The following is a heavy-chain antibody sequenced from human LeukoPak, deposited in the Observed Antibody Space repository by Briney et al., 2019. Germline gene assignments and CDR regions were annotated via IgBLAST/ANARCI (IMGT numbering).Heavy chain of an antibody. D-gene: IGHD2-2*02. J-gene: IGHJ3*02. Sequence: SETLSLTCTVSGGSISSSSYYWGWIRQPPGKGLEWIGSIYYSGSTYYNSSLKSRVTISVDTSKNQFSLKLSSVTAADTAVYYCARLRYCSSTSCYTGAFDIWGQGTMVTVSS. CDR2: IYYSGST. CDR1: GGSISSSSYY. V-gene: IGHV4-39*01. CDR3: ARLRYCSSTSCYTGAFDI.